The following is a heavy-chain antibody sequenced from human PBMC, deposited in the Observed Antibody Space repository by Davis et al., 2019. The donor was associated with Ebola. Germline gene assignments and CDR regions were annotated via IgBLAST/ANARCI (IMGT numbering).Heavy chain of an antibody. Sequence: PGGSLRLSCAASGFTFSSFGMHWVRQAPGKGLEWVAIISNDGSNEFYADSVKGRFPISRDNSKNTLYLQMNSLRAEDTAVYYCAKDRLGSATTVTTHWFDPWGQGTLVTVSS. D-gene: IGHD4-17*01. CDR2: ISNDGSNE. CDR1: GFTFSSFG. CDR3: AKDRLGSATTVTTHWFDP. V-gene: IGHV3-30*18. J-gene: IGHJ5*02.